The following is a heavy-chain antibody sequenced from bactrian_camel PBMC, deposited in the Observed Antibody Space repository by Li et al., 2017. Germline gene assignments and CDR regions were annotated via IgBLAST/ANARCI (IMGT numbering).Heavy chain of an antibody. D-gene: IGHD6*01. V-gene: IGHV3S53*01. Sequence: HVQLVESGGGSVQDGGSLRLSCAASGPSWNLNLMGWYRQAPGKERELVSSISRYGATAYADSVKGRFTISQDNAKNTLYLQMNSLKPEDMAVYYCAATSGRWYDREINYWGQGTQVTVS. J-gene: IGHJ4*01. CDR3: AATSGRWYDREINY. CDR2: ISRYGAT. CDR1: GPSWNLNL.